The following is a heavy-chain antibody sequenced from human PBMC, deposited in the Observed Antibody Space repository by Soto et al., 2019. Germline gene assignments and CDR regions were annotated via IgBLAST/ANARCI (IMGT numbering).Heavy chain of an antibody. CDR1: GYTFTSYY. Sequence: ASVKVSCKAPGYTFTSYYMHWVRQAPGQGLEWMGIINPSGGSTSYAQKFQGRVTMTRDTSTSTVYMELSSLRSEDTAVYYCARDLDGYDSSGYYDYWGQGTLVTVSS. CDR3: ARDLDGYDSSGYYDY. CDR2: INPSGGST. J-gene: IGHJ4*02. D-gene: IGHD3-22*01. V-gene: IGHV1-46*01.